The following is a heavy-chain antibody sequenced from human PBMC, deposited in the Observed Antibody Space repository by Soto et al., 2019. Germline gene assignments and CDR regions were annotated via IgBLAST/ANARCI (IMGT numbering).Heavy chain of an antibody. CDR3: TGEVASGY. CDR2: ISRDGGTK. V-gene: IGHV3-30*03. D-gene: IGHD2-8*02. CDR1: GFTVSTYG. J-gene: IGHJ4*02. Sequence: QVQLVESGGGVVQPGRSLRLSCAVFGFTVSTYGMHWVRQAPGKGLEWVAVISRDGGTKYYADSVKGRFTISKDNSRNTLYLEMNNLSGDVRGVYYCTGEVASGYWGQGTLVIVSS.